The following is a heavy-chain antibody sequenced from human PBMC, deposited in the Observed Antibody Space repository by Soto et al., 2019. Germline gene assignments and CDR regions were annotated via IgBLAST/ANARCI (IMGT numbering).Heavy chain of an antibody. V-gene: IGHV1-2*02. Sequence: ASVKVSCKASGYTFTGYYMHWVRQAPGQGLEWMGWINPNSGGTNYAQKFQGRVTMTRDTSISTAYMELSRLRSDDTAVYYCARVGPFLLEGSGEDFDYWGQGTLVTVSS. CDR3: ARVGPFLLEGSGEDFDY. D-gene: IGHD2-15*01. CDR1: GYTFTGYY. J-gene: IGHJ4*02. CDR2: INPNSGGT.